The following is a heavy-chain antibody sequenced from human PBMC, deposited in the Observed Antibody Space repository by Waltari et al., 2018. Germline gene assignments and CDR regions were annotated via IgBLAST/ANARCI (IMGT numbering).Heavy chain of an antibody. CDR3: AKKSSGWIFDY. D-gene: IGHD6-19*01. CDR2: ISYDGSNK. J-gene: IGHJ4*02. CDR1: GFTFSSYA. Sequence: QVQLVESGGGVVQPGRSLRLSCAASGFTFSSYAMHWVRQAPGKGLEWVAVISYDGSNKYYADSVKGRFTISRDNSKNTLDLQMNSLRAEDTAVYYCAKKSSGWIFDYWGQGTLVTVSS. V-gene: IGHV3-30*07.